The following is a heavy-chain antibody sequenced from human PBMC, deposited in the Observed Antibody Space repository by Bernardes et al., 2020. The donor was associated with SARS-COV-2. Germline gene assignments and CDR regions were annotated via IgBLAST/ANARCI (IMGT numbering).Heavy chain of an antibody. CDR3: ARGGFSITIFGVVIRYGMDV. D-gene: IGHD3-3*01. CDR1: GGSISSGSYY. J-gene: IGHJ6*02. Sequence: TLSLTCTVSGGSISSGSYYWSWIRQPAGKGLEWIGRIYTSGSTNYNPSLKSRVTISVDTSKNQFSLKLSSVTAADTAVYYCARGGFSITIFGVVIRYGMDVWGQGATVTVSS. CDR2: IYTSGST. V-gene: IGHV4-61*02.